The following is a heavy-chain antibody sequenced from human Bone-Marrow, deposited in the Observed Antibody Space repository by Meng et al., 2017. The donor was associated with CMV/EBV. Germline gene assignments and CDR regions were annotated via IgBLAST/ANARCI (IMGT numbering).Heavy chain of an antibody. CDR1: GFTFDDYA. Sequence: GGSLRLSCAASGFTFDDYAMHWVRQPPGKGLEWVSGISWNSGSIGYADSVKGRFTISRDNAKNSLHLQINSLRAEDTALYYCAKDYSAYDIGVDAFDIWGQGTMVTVSS. D-gene: IGHD5-12*01. J-gene: IGHJ3*02. V-gene: IGHV3-9*01. CDR2: ISWNSGSI. CDR3: AKDYSAYDIGVDAFDI.